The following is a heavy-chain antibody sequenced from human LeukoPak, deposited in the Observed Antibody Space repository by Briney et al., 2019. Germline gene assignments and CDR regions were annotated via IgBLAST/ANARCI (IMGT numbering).Heavy chain of an antibody. CDR1: GFTFDDYG. Sequence: PGGSLRLSCAASGFTFDDYGMSWVRQAPGKGLELVSGINWNGGSTGYADSVKGRFTISRDNAKNSLYLQMNSLRAEDTALYYCARDVYYYGSGSSIVYYWGQGTRVTVSS. D-gene: IGHD3-10*01. J-gene: IGHJ4*02. V-gene: IGHV3-20*04. CDR2: INWNGGST. CDR3: ARDVYYYGSGSSIVYY.